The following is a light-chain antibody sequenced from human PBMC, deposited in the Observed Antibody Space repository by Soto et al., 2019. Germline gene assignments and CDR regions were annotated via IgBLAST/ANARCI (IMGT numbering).Light chain of an antibody. CDR1: SSNIGSNY. CDR2: RNN. Sequence: QSVLTQPSSASGTPGQWVTISCSGSSSNIGSNYVYWYQQLPGTAPKLLIYRNNQRPSGVPDRFSGSKSGTSASLAISGLRSEDEADYYCASWDDSLSGVVFGGGTKVTVL. V-gene: IGLV1-47*01. CDR3: ASWDDSLSGVV. J-gene: IGLJ2*01.